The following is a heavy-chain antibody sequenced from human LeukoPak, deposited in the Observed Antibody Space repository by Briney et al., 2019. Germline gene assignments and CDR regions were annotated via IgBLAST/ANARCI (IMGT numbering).Heavy chain of an antibody. CDR1: GDTSTSYD. CDR2: MNPNSGNT. V-gene: IGHV1-8*01. Sequence: GASVKVSCKASGDTSTSYDINWVRQATGQGLEWMGWMNPNSGNTGYAQKFQGRVTMTRNTSISTAYMELSSLRSEDTAVYYCARGLRPTYYSSSELFDYWGQGTLVTVSS. D-gene: IGHD6-6*01. J-gene: IGHJ4*02. CDR3: ARGLRPTYYSSSELFDY.